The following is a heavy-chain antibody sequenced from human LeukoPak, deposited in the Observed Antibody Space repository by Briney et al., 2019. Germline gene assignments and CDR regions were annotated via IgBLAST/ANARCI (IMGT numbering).Heavy chain of an antibody. V-gene: IGHV4-34*01. CDR3: VSGVSGWYGFDY. Sequence: SETLSLTCVLHGGSLSGYYWSWIRPPPGEGLEWIGEINLSGGTKYNPSLKSRVTISAETSNNQFFLKLSSVTGADTAVYYCVSGVSGWYGFDYWGQGTLVTVSS. CDR2: INLSGGT. J-gene: IGHJ4*02. D-gene: IGHD6-19*01. CDR1: GGSLSGYY.